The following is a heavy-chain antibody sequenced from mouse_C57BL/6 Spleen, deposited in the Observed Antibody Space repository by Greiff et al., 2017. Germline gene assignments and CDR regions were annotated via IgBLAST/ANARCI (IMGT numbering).Heavy chain of an antibody. CDR3: AREGAMDY. CDR2: ISYDGSN. J-gene: IGHJ4*01. V-gene: IGHV3-6*01. CDR1: GYSITSGYY. Sequence: VQLKESGPGLVKPSQSLSLTCSVTGYSITSGYYWNWIRQFPGNKLEWMGYISYDGSNNYNPSLKNRISITRDTSKNQFFLRLNSVTTEDTATYYCAREGAMDYWGQGTSGTVSS.